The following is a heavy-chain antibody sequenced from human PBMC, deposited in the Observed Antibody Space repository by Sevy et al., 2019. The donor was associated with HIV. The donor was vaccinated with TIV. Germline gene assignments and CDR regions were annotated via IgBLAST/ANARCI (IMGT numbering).Heavy chain of an antibody. J-gene: IGHJ6*02. CDR1: GFTFSNYN. Sequence: GGSLRLSCAASGFTFSNYNMNWVRQAPGKGLEWVSFISFMSNYIYYGDSVKGRFTISRDNAKNTLYLQMNSLRAEDTAVYYCARDRIVVVPAAISGDYYYYYYGMDVWGQGTTVTVSS. V-gene: IGHV3-21*01. CDR3: ARDRIVVVPAAISGDYYYYYYGMDV. CDR2: ISFMSNYI. D-gene: IGHD2-2*02.